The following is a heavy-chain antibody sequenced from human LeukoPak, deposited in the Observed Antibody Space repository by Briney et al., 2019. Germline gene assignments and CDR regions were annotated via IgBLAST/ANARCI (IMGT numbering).Heavy chain of an antibody. D-gene: IGHD6-13*01. CDR1: GYTFTSYG. J-gene: IGHJ4*02. V-gene: IGHV1-18*01. CDR2: ISAYNGNT. CDR3: ARGDSSSWSYYFDY. Sequence: ASVKVSCKASGYTFTSYGVSWVRQAPGQGLEWMGWISAYNGNTNYAQKLQGRVTMTTDTSTSTAYMELRSLRSDDTAVYYCARGDSSSWSYYFDYWGQGTLVTVSS.